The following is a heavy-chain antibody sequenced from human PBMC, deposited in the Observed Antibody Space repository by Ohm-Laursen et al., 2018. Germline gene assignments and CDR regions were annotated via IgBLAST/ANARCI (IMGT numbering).Heavy chain of an antibody. CDR3: ARDVAGRFGIDY. CDR2: ISSSGST. D-gene: IGHD3-16*01. CDR1: GFTFSSYA. J-gene: IGHJ4*02. V-gene: IGHV3-48*03. Sequence: SLRLSCAASGFTFSSYAMNWVRQAPGKGLEWVSYISSSGSTYADSVKGRFTISRDNAKNSLFLQMNSLRAEDMAVYYCARDVAGRFGIDYWGQGTLVTVSS.